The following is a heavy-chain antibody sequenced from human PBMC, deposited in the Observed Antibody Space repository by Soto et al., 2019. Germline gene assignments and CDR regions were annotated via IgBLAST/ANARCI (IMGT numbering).Heavy chain of an antibody. CDR2: IYHSGST. J-gene: IGHJ6*02. Sequence: QVQLQESGPGLVKPSGTLSLTCAVSGGSISSSNWWSWVRQPPGKGLEWIGEIYHSGSTNYNPSLTSRVTISVDKSKNQFSLQLSSVTAADTAVYYCAGARLRVVVRDGMDVWGQGTTVTVSS. CDR1: GGSISSSNW. CDR3: AGARLRVVVRDGMDV. V-gene: IGHV4-4*02. D-gene: IGHD3-10*01.